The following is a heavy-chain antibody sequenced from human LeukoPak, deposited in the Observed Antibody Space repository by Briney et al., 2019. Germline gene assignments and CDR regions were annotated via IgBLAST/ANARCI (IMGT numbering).Heavy chain of an antibody. Sequence: QPGRSLRLSCAASGFTFSSYAMHWVRQAPGKGLEWVAVISYDGSNKYYADSVKGRFTISRDNSKNTLYLQMNSLRAEDTAVYYCARDLGDCSSTSCPRWFDPWGQGTLVTVSS. CDR3: ARDLGDCSSTSCPRWFDP. CDR1: GFTFSSYA. V-gene: IGHV3-30-3*01. CDR2: ISYDGSNK. J-gene: IGHJ5*02. D-gene: IGHD2-2*01.